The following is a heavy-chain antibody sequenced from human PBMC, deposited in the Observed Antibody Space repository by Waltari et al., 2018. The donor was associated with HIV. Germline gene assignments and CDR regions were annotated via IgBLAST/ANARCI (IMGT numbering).Heavy chain of an antibody. CDR3: TTVSRYSSYY. J-gene: IGHJ4*02. CDR1: GFTFSKAW. V-gene: IGHV3-15*01. D-gene: IGHD6-19*01. CDR2: IKSKTDGGTT. Sequence: EVQLVASGGGLVKPGGSLAPSCAASGFTFSKAWMSWHREAPGKGLEWVGRIKSKTDGGTTDYASPVKGRFTISRDDSKNTLYLQMNSLKTEDTAVYYCTTVSRYSSYYWGQGTLVTVSS.